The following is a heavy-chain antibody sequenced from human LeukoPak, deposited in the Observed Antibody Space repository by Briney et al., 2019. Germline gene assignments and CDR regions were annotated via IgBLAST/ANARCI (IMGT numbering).Heavy chain of an antibody. CDR1: GGSISSSSYY. V-gene: IGHV4-39*01. CDR3: ASIGPYSNFDY. Sequence: NSSETLSLTCTVSGGSISSSSYYWGWIRQPPGKGLEWIGSIYYSGSTYYNPSLKSRVTISVDTSKNQFSLKLSSVTAADTAVYYCASIGPYSNFDYWGQGTLVTVSS. CDR2: IYYSGST. J-gene: IGHJ4*02. D-gene: IGHD4-4*01.